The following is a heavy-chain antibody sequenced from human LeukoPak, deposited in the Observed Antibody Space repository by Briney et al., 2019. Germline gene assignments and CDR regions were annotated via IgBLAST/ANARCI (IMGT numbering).Heavy chain of an antibody. CDR2: INHSGST. CDR3: ARGDWDYDFWSGYYRYWYFDL. V-gene: IGHV4-34*01. D-gene: IGHD3-3*01. J-gene: IGHJ2*01. CDR1: GGSFSGYY. Sequence: PSETLSLTCAVYGGSFSGYYWSWIRQPPGKGLEWIGEINHSGSTNYNPSLKSRVTISVDTSKNQFSLKLSSVTAADTAVYYCARGDWDYDFWSGYYRYWYFDLWGRGTLVTVSS.